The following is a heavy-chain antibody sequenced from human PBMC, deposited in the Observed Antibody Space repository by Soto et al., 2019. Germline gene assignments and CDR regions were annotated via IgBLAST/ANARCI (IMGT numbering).Heavy chain of an antibody. V-gene: IGHV4-39*01. D-gene: IGHD2-15*01. CDR2: IYYSGST. J-gene: IGHJ4*02. CDR1: GGSISSSSYY. Sequence: SETLSLTCTVSGGSISSSSYYWGWIRQPPGKGLEWIGSIYYSGSTYYNPSLKSRVTISVDTSKNQFSLKLSSVTAADTAVYYCARGGYCSGGSCYAKYYFDYWGQGTLVTVSS. CDR3: ARGGYCSGGSCYAKYYFDY.